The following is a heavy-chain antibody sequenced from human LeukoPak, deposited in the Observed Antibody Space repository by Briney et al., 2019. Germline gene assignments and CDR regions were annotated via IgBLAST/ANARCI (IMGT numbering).Heavy chain of an antibody. V-gene: IGHV3-21*01. CDR2: ISSSSSYI. CDR3: ANCRCYDGVFSYYYYYMDV. J-gene: IGHJ6*03. Sequence: KPGGSLRPSCAASGFTFSSYSMNWVRQAPGKGLEWVSSISSSSSYIHYADSVKGRFTISRDNAKNSLYLQMNSLRAEDTAVYYCANCRCYDGVFSYYYYYMDVWGKGTTVTVSS. D-gene: IGHD2-2*01. CDR1: GFTFSSYS.